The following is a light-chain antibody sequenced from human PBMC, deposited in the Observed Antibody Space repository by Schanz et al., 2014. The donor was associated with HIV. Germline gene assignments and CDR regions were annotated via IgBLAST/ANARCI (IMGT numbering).Light chain of an antibody. Sequence: EIVMTQSPATLYVSPGERATLSCRASQSISNNLAWYQHKPGQAPRLLIYGAFTRATGIPVRFSGSGSGTDFTLTISSLQSEDFAAYYCQQYNDWPLTFGGGTKVEIK. CDR3: QQYNDWPLT. CDR1: QSISNN. CDR2: GAF. V-gene: IGKV3-15*01. J-gene: IGKJ4*01.